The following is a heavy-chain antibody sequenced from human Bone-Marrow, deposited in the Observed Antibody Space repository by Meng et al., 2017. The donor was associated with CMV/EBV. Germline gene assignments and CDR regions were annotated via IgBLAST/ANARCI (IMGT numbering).Heavy chain of an antibody. CDR2: IYYSGST. Sequence: SETLSLTCTVSGGSISSSSYYWGWIRQPPGKGLEWIGSIYYSGSTYYNPSLKSRVTISVDTSKNQFSLKLSSVTAADTAVYYCAIVVVIANWFDPWGQGTRVTVSS. V-gene: IGHV4-39*07. J-gene: IGHJ5*02. CDR1: GGSISSSSYY. D-gene: IGHD3-22*01. CDR3: AIVVVIANWFDP.